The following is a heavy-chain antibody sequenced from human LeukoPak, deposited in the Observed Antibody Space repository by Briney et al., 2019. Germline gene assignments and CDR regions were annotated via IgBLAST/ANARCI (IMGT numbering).Heavy chain of an antibody. V-gene: IGHV3-48*01. CDR2: IGSTSSTI. CDR3: ARGPSGYHNT. CDR1: GFTFSSYT. D-gene: IGHD5-12*01. Sequence: GGSLRLSCTASGFTFSSYTMNWVRQAPGKGLEWVSYIGSTSSTICYADSVKGRFTISRDNAKNSLYLQMNSLRAEDTAVYYCARGPSGYHNTGGQGTLVTVSS. J-gene: IGHJ4*02.